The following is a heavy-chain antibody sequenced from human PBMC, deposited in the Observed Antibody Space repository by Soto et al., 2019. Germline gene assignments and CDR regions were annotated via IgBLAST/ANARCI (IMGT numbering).Heavy chain of an antibody. J-gene: IGHJ6*02. CDR2: ISWDGGST. V-gene: IGHV3-43D*04. D-gene: IGHD2-8*01. CDR3: AKEGGSTYDYYYGMDV. CDR1: GFTFDDYA. Sequence: PGGSLRLSCAASGFTFDDYAMHWVRQAPGKGLEWVSLISWDGGSTYYADSVKGRFTISRDNSKNSLYLQMNSLRAEDTALYYCAKEGGSTYDYYYGMDVWGQGTTVTVSS.